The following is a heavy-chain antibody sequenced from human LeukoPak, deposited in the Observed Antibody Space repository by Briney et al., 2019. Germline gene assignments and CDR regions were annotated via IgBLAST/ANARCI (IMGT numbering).Heavy chain of an antibody. CDR1: GFTFGNDW. J-gene: IGHJ4*02. Sequence: AGGSLRLSCAASGFTFGNDWMSWVRQAPGKGLEWVGRIKRKTDGRTSDYAVAVRGRFTISRDDSKNTLYLQMNSMRTDDTAVYFCTTDHIRYVFIDYWAQEPLVTVSS. D-gene: IGHD5-12*01. CDR3: TTDHIRYVFIDY. V-gene: IGHV3-15*01. CDR2: IKRKTDGRTS.